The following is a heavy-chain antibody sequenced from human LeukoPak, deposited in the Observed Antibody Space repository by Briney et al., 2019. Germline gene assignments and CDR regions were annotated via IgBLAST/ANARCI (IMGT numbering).Heavy chain of an antibody. J-gene: IGHJ6*03. V-gene: IGHV4-4*07. Sequence: SETLSLTGTVSGGSISSYYWSWIRQPAGKGLEWIGRIYISGSGSTNYNPSLKSRVTMSVDTSKNQFSLKLSSVTAADTAVYYCARDKRVAVAGTYIYYYYMDVWGNGTTVTISS. CDR2: IYISGSGST. D-gene: IGHD6-19*01. CDR1: GGSISSYY. CDR3: ARDKRVAVAGTYIYYYYMDV.